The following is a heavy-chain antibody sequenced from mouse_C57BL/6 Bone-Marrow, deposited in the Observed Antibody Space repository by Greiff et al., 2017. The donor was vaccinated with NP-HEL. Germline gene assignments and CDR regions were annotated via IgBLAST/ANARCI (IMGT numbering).Heavy chain of an antibody. CDR1: GFTFSDYY. CDR2: ISNGGGST. J-gene: IGHJ4*01. CDR3: ARHHGRGDY. V-gene: IGHV5-12*01. Sequence: EVKVEESGGGLVQPGGSLKLSCAASGFTFSDYYMYWVRQTPEKRLEWVAYISNGGGSTYYPDTVKGRFTISRDNAKNTLYLQMSRLKSEDTAMYYCARHHGRGDYWGQGTSVTVSS.